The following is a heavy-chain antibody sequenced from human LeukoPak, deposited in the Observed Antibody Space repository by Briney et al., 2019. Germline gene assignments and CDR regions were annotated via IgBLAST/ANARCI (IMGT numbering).Heavy chain of an antibody. CDR1: GGSISSGGYC. J-gene: IGHJ3*02. D-gene: IGHD1-1*01. Sequence: TSETLSLTCTVSGGSISSGGYCWSWIRQHPGKGLEWIGYIYYSGSTYYNPSLKSRVTISVDTSKNQFSLKLSSVTAADTAVYYCAREGRAESGNDAFDIWGQGTMVTVSS. CDR2: IYYSGST. V-gene: IGHV4-31*03. CDR3: AREGRAESGNDAFDI.